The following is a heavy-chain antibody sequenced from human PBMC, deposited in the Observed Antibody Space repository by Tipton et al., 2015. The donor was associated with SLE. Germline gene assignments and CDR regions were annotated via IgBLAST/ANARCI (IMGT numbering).Heavy chain of an antibody. CDR3: ARDPSGSLGAFDI. D-gene: IGHD1-26*01. CDR2: IYYSGST. J-gene: IGHJ3*02. CDR1: GGSISSHY. Sequence: TLSLTCTVSGGSISSHYWSWIRQPPGKGLEWIGYIYYSGSTNYNPSLKSRVTISVDTSKNQFSLKLSSVTAADTAVYYCARDPSGSLGAFDIWGQGTMVTVSS. V-gene: IGHV4-59*11.